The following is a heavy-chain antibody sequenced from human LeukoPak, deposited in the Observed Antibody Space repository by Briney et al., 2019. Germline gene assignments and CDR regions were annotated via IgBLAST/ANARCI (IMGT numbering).Heavy chain of an antibody. CDR2: IKQDGSEK. CDR3: ARDLGVVIAHYYYYYMGV. V-gene: IGHV3-7*01. CDR1: GFTFSSYW. Sequence: SGGSLRLSCAASGFTFSSYWMSWVRQAPGKGLEWVANIKQDGSEKYYVDSVKGRFTISRDNAKNSLYLQMNSLRAEDTAVYYCARDLGVVIAHYYYYYMGVWGKGTTVTVSS. J-gene: IGHJ6*03. D-gene: IGHD3-22*01.